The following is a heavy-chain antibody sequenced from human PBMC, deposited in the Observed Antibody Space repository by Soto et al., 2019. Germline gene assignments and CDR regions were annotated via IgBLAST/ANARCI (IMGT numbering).Heavy chain of an antibody. CDR3: ARAGYCVSTSCHSFDY. V-gene: IGHV1-3*01. CDR2: INAGNGDT. D-gene: IGHD2-2*01. J-gene: IGHJ4*02. CDR1: GYSITSYL. Sequence: GASVKVSCKASGYSITSYLMYWVRQAPGQRLEWMGWINAGNGDTKFSQRFQGRVTITRDTSASTAYMELSSLRSEDTAVYYCARAGYCVSTSCHSFDYWGQGTLVTVSS.